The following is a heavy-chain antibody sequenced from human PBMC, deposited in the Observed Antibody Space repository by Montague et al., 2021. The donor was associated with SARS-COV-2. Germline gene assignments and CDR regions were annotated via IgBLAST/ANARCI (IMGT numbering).Heavy chain of an antibody. D-gene: IGHD3-10*01. CDR3: ARQPYLASAYYFDY. CDR2: IFHSGHT. V-gene: IGHV4-59*01. Sequence: SEALSLTCSVSGASITTYYWSWIRQAPGKGLEWIAYIFHSGHTNYNPSLRSRVAISIDTSRDQFSLSLTSITAADTAGYYCARQPYLASAYYFDYWGLGTLVTVSS. CDR1: GASITTYY. J-gene: IGHJ4*02.